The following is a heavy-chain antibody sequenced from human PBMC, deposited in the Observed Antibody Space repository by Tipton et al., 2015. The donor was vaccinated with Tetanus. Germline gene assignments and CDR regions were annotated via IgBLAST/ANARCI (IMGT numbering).Heavy chain of an antibody. D-gene: IGHD6-6*01. CDR2: ATSGGTT. V-gene: IGHV3-53*01. Sequence: PVQPLDSPSVATSGGTTYYADSVKGRFTLSRDNSKNTLYLQMNSLRAEDTAVYYCARVGLVMAARRRNWFDPWGQGTLVTVSS. J-gene: IGHJ5*02. CDR3: ARVGLVMAARRRNWFDP.